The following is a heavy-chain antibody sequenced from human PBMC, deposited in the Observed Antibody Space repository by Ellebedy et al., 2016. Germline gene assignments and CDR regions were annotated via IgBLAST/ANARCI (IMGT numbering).Heavy chain of an antibody. D-gene: IGHD6-19*01. Sequence: ASVKVSCXASGYTFTSYYMHWVRQAPGQGLEWMGIINPSGGSTSYAQKFQGRVTMTRDTSTSTVYMELSSLRSEDTAVYYCARGPRIAVAGTGDFGYWGQGTLVTVSS. CDR1: GYTFTSYY. J-gene: IGHJ4*02. V-gene: IGHV1-46*01. CDR3: ARGPRIAVAGTGDFGY. CDR2: INPSGGST.